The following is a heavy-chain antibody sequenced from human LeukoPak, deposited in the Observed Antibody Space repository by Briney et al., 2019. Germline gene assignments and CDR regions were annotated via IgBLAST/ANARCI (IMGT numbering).Heavy chain of an antibody. V-gene: IGHV3-53*01. CDR1: GFAVSSNY. Sequence: GGSLRLSCAASGFAVSSNYMSWVRQAPGKGLEWVSVIYSGGSTYYADSVKGRFTISRDNSKNTLYLQMNSLRAEDTAVYYCARDRGSWRFNYYYYGMDGWGQGTTVTVSS. CDR2: IYSGGST. J-gene: IGHJ6*02. D-gene: IGHD6-13*01. CDR3: ARDRGSWRFNYYYYGMDG.